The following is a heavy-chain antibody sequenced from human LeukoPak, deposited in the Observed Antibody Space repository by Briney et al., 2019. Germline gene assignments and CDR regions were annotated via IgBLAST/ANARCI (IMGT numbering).Heavy chain of an antibody. D-gene: IGHD3-10*01. J-gene: IGHJ4*02. CDR2: VNPSGGST. Sequence: ASVKVSCKASGYTFTSYGISWVRQAPGQGLEWMGMVNPSGGSTTYVQKFQGRVTMTRDTSTSTVYMELSSLRSEDTAVYYCASSYASGTYYTPNDYWGQGTLVTVSS. CDR3: ASSYASGTYYTPNDY. V-gene: IGHV1-46*01. CDR1: GYTFTSYG.